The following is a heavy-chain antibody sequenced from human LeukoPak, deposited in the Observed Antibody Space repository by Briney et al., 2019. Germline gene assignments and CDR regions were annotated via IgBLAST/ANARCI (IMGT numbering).Heavy chain of an antibody. D-gene: IGHD6-6*01. J-gene: IGHJ4*02. CDR3: ARGPYSNWSGLDF. CDR2: ISPTGSTT. Sequence: GGSLRLSCTASGFSFSGHWMHWARQLPGKGLVWVSRISPTGSTTSYADSVKGRFTVSRDNAKNTLYLQVNNLRAEDTAVYYCARGPYSNWSGLDFWGQGTLLTVSS. V-gene: IGHV3-74*01. CDR1: GFSFSGHW.